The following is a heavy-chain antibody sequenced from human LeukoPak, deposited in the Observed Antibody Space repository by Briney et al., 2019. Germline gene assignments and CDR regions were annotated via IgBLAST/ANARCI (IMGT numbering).Heavy chain of an antibody. CDR3: ARCSSGYRTAHFSN. V-gene: IGHV1-69*04. CDR1: GGTFSSYA. CDR2: IIPILGIA. D-gene: IGHD3-22*01. J-gene: IGHJ4*02. Sequence: RASVKVSCKASGGTFSSYAISWVRQAPGQGLEWMGRIIPILGIANYAQKFQGRVTITADKSTSTAYMELSSLRSEDTAVYYCARCSSGYRTAHFSNWGQGTLVTVSS.